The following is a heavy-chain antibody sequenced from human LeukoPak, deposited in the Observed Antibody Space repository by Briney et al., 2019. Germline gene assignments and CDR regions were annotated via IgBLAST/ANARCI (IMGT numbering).Heavy chain of an antibody. J-gene: IGHJ4*02. CDR3: ARVASRRGGVRGVIKYYFDY. V-gene: IGHV3-30*04. CDR2: ISYDGSNK. CDR1: GFTFSSYA. Sequence: GGSLRLSCAASGFTFSSYAMHWVRQAPGKGLEWVAVISYDGSNKYYADSVKGRFTISRDNSKNTLYLQMNSLRSEDTAVYYCARVASRRGGVRGVIKYYFDYWGQGTLVTVSS. D-gene: IGHD3-10*01.